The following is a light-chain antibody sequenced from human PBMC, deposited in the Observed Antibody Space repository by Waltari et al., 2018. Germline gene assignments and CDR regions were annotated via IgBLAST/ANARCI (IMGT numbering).Light chain of an antibody. CDR1: SSDVGGSNY. Sequence: QSALTQPRSVSGSPGQSVTISCTGTSSDVGGSNYVSWYQQLPGKAPTVVVDDVSRRPSGVPDRFTGSRSGNTATLTISGLQAEDEADYHCCSYAGTYTWLFGGGTKLTVL. V-gene: IGLV2-11*01. CDR2: DVS. J-gene: IGLJ3*02. CDR3: CSYAGTYTWL.